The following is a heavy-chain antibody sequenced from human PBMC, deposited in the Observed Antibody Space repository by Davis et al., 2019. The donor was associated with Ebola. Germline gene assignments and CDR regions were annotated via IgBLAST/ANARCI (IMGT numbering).Heavy chain of an antibody. V-gene: IGHV3-30*02. CDR1: GFTFSTYG. D-gene: IGHD6-13*01. J-gene: IGHJ4*02. CDR3: ARALSSSRHNCDY. Sequence: GESLMISCAASGFTFSTYGMHWVRPAPAKGLEWGAFIRHVGGNEYYADSVKRRFTISGDNSKNTLFLQMNSLRGEDTAVYYCARALSSSRHNCDYWGQGTLVTVSS. CDR2: IRHVGGNE.